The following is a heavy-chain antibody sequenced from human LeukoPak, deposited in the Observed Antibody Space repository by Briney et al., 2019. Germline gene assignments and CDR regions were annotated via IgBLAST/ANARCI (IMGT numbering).Heavy chain of an antibody. CDR1: GFTFSSYG. CDR3: ARDVGLQQWLFSGPLGRYMDV. Sequence: PGGSLRLSCAASGFTFSSYGMSWVRQALGKGLEWVSAISGSGGSTYYADSVKGRFTISRDNSKNTLYLQMNSLRAEDTAVYYCARDVGLQQWLFSGPLGRYMDVWGKGTTVTVSS. D-gene: IGHD6-19*01. J-gene: IGHJ6*03. CDR2: ISGSGGST. V-gene: IGHV3-23*01.